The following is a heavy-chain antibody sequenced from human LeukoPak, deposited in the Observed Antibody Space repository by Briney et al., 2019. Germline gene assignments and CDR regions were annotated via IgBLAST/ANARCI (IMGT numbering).Heavy chain of an antibody. CDR1: GYTFTSYY. D-gene: IGHD6-19*01. Sequence: EASVKVSCKASGYTFTSYYMHWVRQAPGHGLEWMGIINPSGGSTSYVQKLQGRVTMTRDTSTSTVYMEVSSLRSEDTVVYFCVRSVGSSGWYGEFDYWGQGTLVTVSS. CDR3: VRSVGSSGWYGEFDY. J-gene: IGHJ4*02. CDR2: INPSGGST. V-gene: IGHV1-46*01.